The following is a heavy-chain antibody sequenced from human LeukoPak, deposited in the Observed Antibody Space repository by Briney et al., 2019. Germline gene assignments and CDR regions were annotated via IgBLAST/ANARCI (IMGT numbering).Heavy chain of an antibody. J-gene: IGHJ4*02. CDR2: IWYDGSNK. Sequence: HPGGSLRLSCAASGFTFSSYAMSWVRQAPGKGLEWVAVIWYDGSNKYYADSVKGRFTISRDNSKNTLYLQMNSLRAEDTAVYYCARDSSSGRIDYWGQGTLVTVSS. D-gene: IGHD6-13*01. CDR3: ARDSSSGRIDY. CDR1: GFTFSSYA. V-gene: IGHV3-33*08.